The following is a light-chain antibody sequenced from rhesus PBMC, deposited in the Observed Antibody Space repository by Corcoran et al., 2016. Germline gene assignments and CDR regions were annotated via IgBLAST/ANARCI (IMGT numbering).Light chain of an antibody. CDR1: QNIDRW. CDR3: LQYNSSPPYR. J-gene: IGKJ2*01. CDR2: KAT. V-gene: IGKV1-22*01. Sequence: DIQMTQSPSSLSASVGDTVTITCRASQNIDRWLDWYQQKPGKAPKLLIYKATSLQSGVPSRFSGRGSGTDFTLPISSLQPEDVATYYCLQYNSSPPYRFGQGTKVEIK.